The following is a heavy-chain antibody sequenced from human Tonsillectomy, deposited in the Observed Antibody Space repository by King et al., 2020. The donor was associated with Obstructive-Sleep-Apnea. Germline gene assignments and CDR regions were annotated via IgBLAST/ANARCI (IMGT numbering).Heavy chain of an antibody. D-gene: IGHD5-24*01. V-gene: IGHV6-1*01. CDR2: TYYRSKVYN. Sequence: HVQLPQSGPGLVKPSQTLSLTCAISGDSVSSNSAAWNWIRQSPSSCLQWLGRTYYRSKVYNDFAISVRSRININRDTSKNQFSLQMNSVTPGDTAVYYCARAIQLWFPNWDCYNYGPPNYFDYGGQGTLVTASS. J-gene: IGHJ4*02. CDR1: GDSVSSNSAA. CDR3: ARAIQLWFPNWDCYNYGPPNYFDY.